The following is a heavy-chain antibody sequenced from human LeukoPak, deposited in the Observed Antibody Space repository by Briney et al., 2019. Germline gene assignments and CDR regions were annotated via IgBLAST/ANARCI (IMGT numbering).Heavy chain of an antibody. CDR3: ARDRDLAAAGQIHAFDI. J-gene: IGHJ3*02. V-gene: IGHV1-69*13. D-gene: IGHD6-13*01. CDR2: IIPIFGTA. CDR1: GGTFSSYA. Sequence: SVKVSCKASGGTFSSYAISWVRQAPGQGLEWMGGIIPIFGTANYAQKFQGRVTITADESTSTAYMELCSLRSEDTAVYFCARDRDLAAAGQIHAFDIWGQGTMVTVSS.